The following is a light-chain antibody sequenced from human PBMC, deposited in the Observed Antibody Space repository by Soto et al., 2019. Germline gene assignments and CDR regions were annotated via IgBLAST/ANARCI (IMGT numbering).Light chain of an antibody. J-gene: IGLJ3*02. CDR3: CSYAGYNTWV. CDR2: EGT. V-gene: IGLV2-23*01. CDR1: SSDVGTYNL. Sequence: QSALTQPASVSGSPGQSITISCTGTSSDVGTYNLVSWYQQHPGKAPKLMIYEGTKRPSGVSNRFSASKSGNTASLTISGLQAEDEADYYCCSYAGYNTWVFGGGTKLTVL.